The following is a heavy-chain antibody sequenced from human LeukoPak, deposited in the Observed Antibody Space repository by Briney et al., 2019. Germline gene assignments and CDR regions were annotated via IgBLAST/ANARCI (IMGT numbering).Heavy chain of an antibody. J-gene: IGHJ4*02. CDR2: IYPGDSDT. CDR1: GYSFTTYW. CDR3: ARGARIAARPYYFDY. V-gene: IGHV5-51*01. D-gene: IGHD6-6*01. Sequence: GESLKISCKGSGYSFTTYWIGWVRQMPGKGLEWMGIIYPGDSDTRYSPSFQGQVTISVDKSISTAYLQWSSLKASDTAMYYCARGARIAARPYYFDYWGQGTLVTVSS.